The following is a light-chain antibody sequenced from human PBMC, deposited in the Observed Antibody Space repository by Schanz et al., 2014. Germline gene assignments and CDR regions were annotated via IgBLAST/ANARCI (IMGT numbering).Light chain of an antibody. J-gene: IGKJ3*01. CDR2: RAS. V-gene: IGKV3-20*01. CDR1: QSVGRN. Sequence: EIVLTQSPGTLSLSPGERVILSCRASQSVGRNLAWYQQKPGQAPRLLILRASIRATGVPARFDGSGSGTDFTLTISRLEPEDFAVYYCQQYGSSFTFGPGTKVD. CDR3: QQYGSSFT.